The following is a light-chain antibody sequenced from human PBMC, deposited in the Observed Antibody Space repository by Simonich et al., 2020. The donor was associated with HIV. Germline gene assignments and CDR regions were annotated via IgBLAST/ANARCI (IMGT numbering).Light chain of an antibody. CDR3: LQDYNLYT. J-gene: IGKJ2*01. Sequence: AIQLTQSPPSLSASVGDRVNITCRASQGIRNDLGWYQQKPGKAPKLLIYAASTLQSGVPSSFSGSGSGTDFTLTISSLQPEDLATYYCLQDYNLYTFGQGTKLEIK. CDR2: AAS. CDR1: QGIRND. V-gene: IGKV1-6*01.